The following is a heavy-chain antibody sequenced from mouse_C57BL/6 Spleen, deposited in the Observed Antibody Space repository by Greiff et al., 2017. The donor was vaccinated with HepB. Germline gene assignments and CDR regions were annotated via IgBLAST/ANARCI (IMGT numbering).Heavy chain of an antibody. CDR1: GYTFTSYW. D-gene: IGHD2-2*01. CDR2: IDPSDSYT. CDR3: ALYGYDGRYFDV. J-gene: IGHJ1*03. V-gene: IGHV1-69*01. Sequence: QVQLQQPGAELVMPGASVKLSCKASGYTFTSYWMHWVKQRPGQGLEWIGEIDPSDSYTNYNQKFKGKSTLTVDKSSSTAYMQLSSLTSEDSAVYYCALYGYDGRYFDVWGTGTTVTVSS.